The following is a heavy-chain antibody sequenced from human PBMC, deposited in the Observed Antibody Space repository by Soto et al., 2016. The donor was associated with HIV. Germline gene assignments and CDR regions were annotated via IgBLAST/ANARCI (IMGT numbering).Heavy chain of an antibody. D-gene: IGHD3-9*01. Sequence: QVQLVQSGAEVKKPGASVKVSCKASGYTFTSYGISWVRQAPGQGLEWMGWISAYNGNTNYAQKLQGRVTMTTDTSTSTAYMELRSLRSDDTAVYYCARDRGYDILTGPRDAFDIWGQGTMVTVSS. V-gene: IGHV1-18*01. CDR1: GYTFTSYG. CDR3: ARDRGYDILTGPRDAFDI. CDR2: ISAYNGNT. J-gene: IGHJ3*02.